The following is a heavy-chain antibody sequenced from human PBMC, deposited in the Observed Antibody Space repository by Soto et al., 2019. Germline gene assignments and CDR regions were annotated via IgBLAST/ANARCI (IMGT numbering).Heavy chain of an antibody. CDR1: GGSISSGDYY. V-gene: IGHV4-30-4*01. J-gene: IGHJ4*02. D-gene: IGHD4-4*01. Sequence: SETLSLTCTVSGGSISSGDYYWSWIRQPPGKGLEWIGYIYYSGSTYYNPSLKSRVTISVDTSKNQFSLKLSSVTAADTAVYYCARVRDYSNSFDYWGQGTLVTVSS. CDR2: IYYSGST. CDR3: ARVRDYSNSFDY.